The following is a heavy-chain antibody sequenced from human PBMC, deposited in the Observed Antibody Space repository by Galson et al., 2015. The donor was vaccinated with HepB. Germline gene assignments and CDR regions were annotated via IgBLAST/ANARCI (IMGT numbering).Heavy chain of an antibody. CDR3: ASSTSCFGSYYFDN. D-gene: IGHD2-2*01. Sequence: PALVKPTQTFTLPCTFSGFSLSTSGMCVTWIRQPPGEALEWLALIDWDDDKYYSTSLKTRLTISKDTSNSQVVLTMTNMDPVDTATYYCASSTSCFGSYYFDNWGQGTLVTVSS. J-gene: IGHJ4*02. V-gene: IGHV2-70*01. CDR1: GFSLSTSGMC. CDR2: IDWDDDK.